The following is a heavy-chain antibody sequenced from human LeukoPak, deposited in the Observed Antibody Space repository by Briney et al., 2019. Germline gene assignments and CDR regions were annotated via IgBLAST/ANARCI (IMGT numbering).Heavy chain of an antibody. Sequence: SETLSLTCTVSGGSISSYYWSWIRQPPGKGLEWIGYIYYSGSTYYNPSLKSRVTISVDTSKNQFSLKLSSVTAADTAVYYCARDGPSDYDSSGYPPALGYWGQGTLVTVSS. CDR1: GGSISSYY. D-gene: IGHD3-22*01. CDR3: ARDGPSDYDSSGYPPALGY. CDR2: IYYSGST. J-gene: IGHJ4*02. V-gene: IGHV4-59*12.